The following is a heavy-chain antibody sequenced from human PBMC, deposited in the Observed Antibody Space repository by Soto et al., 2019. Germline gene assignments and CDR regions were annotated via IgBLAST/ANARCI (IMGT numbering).Heavy chain of an antibody. CDR1: GDSISSYY. D-gene: IGHD6-13*01. V-gene: IGHV4-59*01. J-gene: IGHJ4*02. CDR2: IFYSGST. Sequence: QVQLQESGPGLVKPSETLSLTCTVSGDSISSYYWSWVRQPPGKGLEWIGYIFYSGSTNYNPSLKRRVTISIDTSRKQFSLKLTSVTAADTAVYYCANSQTPYSRVDYWGQGTLVTVSS. CDR3: ANSQTPYSRVDY.